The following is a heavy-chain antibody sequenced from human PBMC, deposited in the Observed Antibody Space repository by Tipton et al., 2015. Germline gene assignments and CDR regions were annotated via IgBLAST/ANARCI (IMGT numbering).Heavy chain of an antibody. CDR1: GFTFSSYG. CDR3: AKALMDV. CDR2: ISYDGSNK. V-gene: IGHV3-30*18. Sequence: SLRLSCAASGFTFSSYGMHWVRQAPGKGLEWVAVISYDGSNKYYADSVKGRFTISRDNSKNTLYLQMNSLRAEDTAMYYCAKALMDVWGQGTTVTVSS. J-gene: IGHJ6*02.